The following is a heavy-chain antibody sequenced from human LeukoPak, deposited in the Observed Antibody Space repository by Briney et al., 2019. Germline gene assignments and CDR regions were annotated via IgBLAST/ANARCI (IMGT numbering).Heavy chain of an antibody. CDR1: GFTFSSYG. Sequence: GGSLRLSCAASGFTFSSYGMHWVRQAPGKGLEWVAVIWYDGSNKYYADSVKGRVTISRDNSKNTLYLQMNSLRAEDTAVYYCARDLELVYYGSGSPDYWGQGTLVTVSS. D-gene: IGHD3-10*01. CDR2: IWYDGSNK. CDR3: ARDLELVYYGSGSPDY. V-gene: IGHV3-33*01. J-gene: IGHJ4*02.